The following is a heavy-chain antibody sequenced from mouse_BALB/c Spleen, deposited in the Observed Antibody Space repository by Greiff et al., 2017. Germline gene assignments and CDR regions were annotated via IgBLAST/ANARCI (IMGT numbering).Heavy chain of an antibody. CDR1: GYTFTSYW. CDR3: ARGDYGSSYAFYYAMDY. Sequence: VQLQQPGAELVKPGASVKMSCKASGYTFTSYWMHWVKQRPGQGLEWIGYINPSTGYTEYNQKFKDKATLTADKSSSTAYMQLSSLTSEDSAVYYCARGDYGSSYAFYYAMDYWGQGTSVTVSS. V-gene: IGHV1S26*01. CDR2: INPSTGYT. J-gene: IGHJ4*01. D-gene: IGHD1-1*01.